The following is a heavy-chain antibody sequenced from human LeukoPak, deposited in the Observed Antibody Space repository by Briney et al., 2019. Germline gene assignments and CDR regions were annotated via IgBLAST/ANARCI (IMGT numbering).Heavy chain of an antibody. CDR3: ARGLIAAAGTTDWFDP. J-gene: IGHJ5*02. D-gene: IGHD6-13*01. V-gene: IGHV1-69*05. Sequence: SVKVTCKASGGTFSSYAISWVRQAPGQGLEWMGGIIPIFGTANYAQKFQGRVTITTDESTSTAYMELSSLRSEDTAVYYCARGLIAAAGTTDWFDPWGQGTLVTVSS. CDR1: GGTFSSYA. CDR2: IIPIFGTA.